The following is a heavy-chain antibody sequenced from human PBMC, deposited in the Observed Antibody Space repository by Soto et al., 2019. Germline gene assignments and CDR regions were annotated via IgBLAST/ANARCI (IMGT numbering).Heavy chain of an antibody. J-gene: IGHJ4*02. Sequence: SETLSLTCTVSGGSISSYYWGWIRQPPGKGLEWIGYIFYSGSTNYNPSLKSRVTISVDTSKNQFSLKLSSVTAADTAVYYGARSFSSSWPYFDYWGQGTLVTVSS. D-gene: IGHD6-13*01. CDR1: GGSISSYY. V-gene: IGHV4-59*08. CDR3: ARSFSSSWPYFDY. CDR2: IFYSGST.